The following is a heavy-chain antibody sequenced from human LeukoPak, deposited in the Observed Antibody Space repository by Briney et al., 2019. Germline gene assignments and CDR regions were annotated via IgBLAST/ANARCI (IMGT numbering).Heavy chain of an antibody. Sequence: GGSLRGSPADSGFPCSESEMNSVGPAPGKGLEWVSYISVSGASIYYADSVRGRFTISRDNAKNSLYLQMNSLTVEDTAIYYCVKDPNINWGQGTLVTVSS. CDR1: GFPCSESE. V-gene: IGHV3-48*03. J-gene: IGHJ4*02. CDR2: ISVSGASI. CDR3: VKDPNIN. D-gene: IGHD1-14*01.